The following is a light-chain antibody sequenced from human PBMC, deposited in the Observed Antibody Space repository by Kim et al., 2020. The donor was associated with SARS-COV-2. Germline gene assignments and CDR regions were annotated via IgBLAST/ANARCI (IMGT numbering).Light chain of an antibody. V-gene: IGKV3-15*01. J-gene: IGKJ4*01. Sequence: EIVMTQSPGTLFASPGERATLSCRASQSVSSNLAWYQQKPGQAPRLLMYGASTRATGIPARFSGSVSGAEFTLTINSLQSEDFAVYYCQQYDKWPLTFGGGTKVEIK. CDR3: QQYDKWPLT. CDR1: QSVSSN. CDR2: GAS.